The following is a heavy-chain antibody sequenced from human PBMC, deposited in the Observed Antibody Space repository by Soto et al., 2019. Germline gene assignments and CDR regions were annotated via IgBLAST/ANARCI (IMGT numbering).Heavy chain of an antibody. CDR1: GFDVSNTD. V-gene: IGHV3-66*01. D-gene: IGHD3-22*01. Sequence: EVQLVESGGDLVQRGGSLRLSCAASGFDVSNTDMSWVRQAPGKGLEWVSVIYSGGYTNYADSVKGRFIVSRDSPKNTLYLQMDSLRAEYTAVYYCAREAIIVIAAPEYYFDYRGQGTLVTVSS. CDR2: IYSGGYT. J-gene: IGHJ4*02. CDR3: AREAIIVIAAPEYYFDY.